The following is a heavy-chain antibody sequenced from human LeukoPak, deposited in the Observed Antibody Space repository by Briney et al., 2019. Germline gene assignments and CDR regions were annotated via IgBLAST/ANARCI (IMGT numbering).Heavy chain of an antibody. Sequence: GGSLRLSCAASGFTFRSYGMHWVRQAPGKGLEWVAFIQYGGSNKYYADSVKGRFTISRDNSKNTLYLQMNSLRPEDTAVYYCAKDLQTWASNGFDPWGQGTLVTVSS. J-gene: IGHJ5*02. CDR2: IQYGGSNK. CDR1: GFTFRSYG. CDR3: AKDLQTWASNGFDP. D-gene: IGHD7-27*01. V-gene: IGHV3-30*02.